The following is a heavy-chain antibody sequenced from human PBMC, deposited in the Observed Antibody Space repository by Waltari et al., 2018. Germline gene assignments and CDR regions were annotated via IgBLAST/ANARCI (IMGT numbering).Heavy chain of an antibody. CDR3: ARGFPWSGRLHYYYYMDV. J-gene: IGHJ6*03. CDR2: LIPIFGTA. V-gene: IGHV1-69*01. Sequence: QVQLVQSGAEVKKPGSSVKVSCKASGGTFSSYAISWVRQAPGQGLEWMGVLIPIFGTANYAQKFQGRVTSTADESTSTAYMELSSLRSEDTAVYYCARGFPWSGRLHYYYYMDVWGKGTTVTVSS. D-gene: IGHD1-26*01. CDR1: GGTFSSYA.